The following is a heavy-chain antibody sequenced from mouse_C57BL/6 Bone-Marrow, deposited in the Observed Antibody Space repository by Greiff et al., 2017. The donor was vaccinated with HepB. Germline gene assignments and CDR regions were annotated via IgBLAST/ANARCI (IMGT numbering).Heavy chain of an antibody. CDR1: GYTFTDYY. Sequence: EVQLQQSGPELVKPGASVKISCKASGYTFTDYYMNWVKQSHGKSLEWIGDINPNNGGTSYNQKLKGKATLTVDKSSSTAYMEHRSLTSEDSAVYYCARPVYYYGSRFAYWGQGTLVTVSA. CDR2: INPNNGGT. J-gene: IGHJ3*01. D-gene: IGHD1-1*01. V-gene: IGHV1-26*01. CDR3: ARPVYYYGSRFAY.